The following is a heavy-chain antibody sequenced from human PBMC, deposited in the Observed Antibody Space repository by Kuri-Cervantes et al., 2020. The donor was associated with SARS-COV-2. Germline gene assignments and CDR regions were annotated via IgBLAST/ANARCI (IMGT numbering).Heavy chain of an antibody. CDR2: ISPTASTI. Sequence: GESLKISCTASGFTFGDYAMSWVRQAPGKGLEWLAYISPTASTIYYADSVTGRFTISRDNAQNAVYLHMKSLRADDTAVYYCARVRAMDMWGQGTMVTVSS. D-gene: IGHD2-2*01. V-gene: IGHV3-48*03. J-gene: IGHJ3*02. CDR3: ARVRAMDM. CDR1: GFTFGDYA.